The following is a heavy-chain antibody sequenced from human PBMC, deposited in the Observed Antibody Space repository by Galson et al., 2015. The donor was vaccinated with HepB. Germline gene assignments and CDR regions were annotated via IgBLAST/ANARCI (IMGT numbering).Heavy chain of an antibody. V-gene: IGHV3-48*01. Sequence: SLRLSCAASGFTFSSYSMNWVRQAPGKGLEWVSYISSSSSTIYYADSVKGRFTISRDNAKNSLYLQMNSLRAEDTAVYYCARALRRSGYYLSAFDIWGQGTMVTVSS. J-gene: IGHJ3*02. D-gene: IGHD3-22*01. CDR1: GFTFSSYS. CDR3: ARALRRSGYYLSAFDI. CDR2: ISSSSSTI.